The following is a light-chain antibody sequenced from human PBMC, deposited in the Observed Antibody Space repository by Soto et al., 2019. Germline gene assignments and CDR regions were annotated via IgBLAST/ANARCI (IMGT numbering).Light chain of an antibody. CDR2: DAS. V-gene: IGKV3-20*01. CDR1: QSVNNF. CDR3: KQYGSSGT. J-gene: IGKJ1*01. Sequence: EVVLTHSPATLSLSPWYMATLSFSASQSVNNFLAWYQQKPGQTPRLLIYDASKRATGIPGRFSGGGSGTDFTLTISRLEPEDFAVYYCKQYGSSGTFGQGTKVDIK.